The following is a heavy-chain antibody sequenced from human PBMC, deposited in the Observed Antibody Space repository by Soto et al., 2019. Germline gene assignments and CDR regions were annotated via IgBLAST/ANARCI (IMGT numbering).Heavy chain of an antibody. V-gene: IGHV6-1*01. CDR3: ARGSWDDVSGHYFMDV. Sequence: SQTLSLTCDISGDSVSSNRAGWNWIRQTPSRGLEWLGRTYYKSKWYYTYAASVKSRITVSPDTSKNQFSLQLTSVTPEDTAVYYCARGSWDDVSGHYFMDVWDKGSTDIVTS. D-gene: IGHD1-1*01. CDR1: GDSVSSNRAG. CDR2: TYYKSKWYY. J-gene: IGHJ6*03.